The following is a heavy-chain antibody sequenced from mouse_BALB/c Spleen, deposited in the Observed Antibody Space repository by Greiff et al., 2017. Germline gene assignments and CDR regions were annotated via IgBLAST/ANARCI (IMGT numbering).Heavy chain of an antibody. V-gene: IGHV2-9*02. CDR2: IWAGGST. J-gene: IGHJ4*01. D-gene: IGHD1-1*01. Sequence: VQLKESGPGLVAPSQSLSITCTVSGFSLTSYGVHWVRQPPGKGLEWLGVIWAGGSTNYNSALMSRLSISKDNSKSQVFLKMNSLQTDDTAMYYCARDGGFYYRGIMDYWGQGTSVTVSS. CDR1: GFSLTSYG. CDR3: ARDGGFYYRGIMDY.